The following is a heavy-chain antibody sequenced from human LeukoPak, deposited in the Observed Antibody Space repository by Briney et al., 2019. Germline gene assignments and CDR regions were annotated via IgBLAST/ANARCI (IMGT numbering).Heavy chain of an antibody. CDR3: ARDGRGYCSSTSCYLPVDRHFDY. CDR1: GGSFSGYY. D-gene: IGHD2-2*01. CDR2: MNHSGST. J-gene: IGHJ4*02. Sequence: SETLSLICAVYGGSFSGYYWSWIRQPPGKGLEWIGEMNHSGSTNYNPSLKSRVTISVDTSKNQFSLKLSSVTAAGTAVYYCARDGRGYCSSTSCYLPVDRHFDYWGQGTLVTVSS. V-gene: IGHV4-34*01.